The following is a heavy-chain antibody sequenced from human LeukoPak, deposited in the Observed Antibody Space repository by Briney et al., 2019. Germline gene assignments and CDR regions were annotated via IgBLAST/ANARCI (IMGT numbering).Heavy chain of an antibody. Sequence: GGSLRLSCAASGFTFNAFGMNWVRQAPGEGLEWMTNINRDGSEKNYVDSVKGRFTITRDNAENSLYLQMNSLKVEDSAIYYCATYDSWSGYNIAYWGQGTLVTVSS. D-gene: IGHD3-3*01. CDR2: INRDGSEK. CDR3: ATYDSWSGYNIAY. J-gene: IGHJ4*02. V-gene: IGHV3-7*03. CDR1: GFTFNAFG.